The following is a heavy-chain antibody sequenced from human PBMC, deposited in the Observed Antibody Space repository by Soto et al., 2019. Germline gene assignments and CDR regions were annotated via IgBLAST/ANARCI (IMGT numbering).Heavy chain of an antibody. J-gene: IGHJ5*02. D-gene: IGHD2-8*01. Sequence: QVQLQESGPGLVKPSETLSLTCTVSGGSISRYYWSWIRQPPGKGLEWIGYIYYSGSTNYNPSLXXRXXISVDTSKHQFSLKLSSVTAADTAVYYCARENAVSGDWFDPWGQGTLVTVSS. CDR3: ARENAVSGDWFDP. CDR1: GGSISRYY. V-gene: IGHV4-59*01. CDR2: IYYSGST.